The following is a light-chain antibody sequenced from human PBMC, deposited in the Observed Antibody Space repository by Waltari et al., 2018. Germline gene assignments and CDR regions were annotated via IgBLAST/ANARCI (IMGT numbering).Light chain of an antibody. CDR3: CSYAGSSTVK. J-gene: IGLJ2*01. CDR1: SSDVGSYKL. Sequence: QSALTQPASVSGSPGQSITISCTGTSSDVGSYKLVSWYQPHPGQAPRLMISADSNRPSGSSDRFSGSKSGNTASLTISGLQAEDEAAYYCCSYAGSSTVKFGEGTYLTVL. CDR2: ADS. V-gene: IGLV2-23*01.